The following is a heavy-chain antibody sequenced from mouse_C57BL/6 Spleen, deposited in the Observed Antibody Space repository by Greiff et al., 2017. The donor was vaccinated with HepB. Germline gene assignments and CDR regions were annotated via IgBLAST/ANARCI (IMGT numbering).Heavy chain of an antibody. CDR2: ISDGGSYT. V-gene: IGHV5-4*01. CDR1: GFTFSSYA. Sequence: EVKLVESGGGLVKPGGSLKLSCAASGFTFSSYAMSWVRQTPEKRLEWVATISDGGSYTYYPDNVKGRFTISRDNAKNNLYLQMSHLKSEDTAMYYCARDGGYGYFDVWGTGTTVTVSS. J-gene: IGHJ1*03. CDR3: ARDGGYGYFDV.